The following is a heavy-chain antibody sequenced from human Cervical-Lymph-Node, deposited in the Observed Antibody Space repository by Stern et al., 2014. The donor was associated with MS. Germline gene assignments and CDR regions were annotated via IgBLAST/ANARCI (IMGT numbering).Heavy chain of an antibody. CDR1: GFMFSIYA. CDR2: ISNDGSKK. V-gene: IGHV3-30*04. CDR3: AKDQVPDYDASGGWLDP. D-gene: IGHD2-15*01. J-gene: IGHJ5*02. Sequence: DQLVESGGGVVQPGRSLRLSCEVSGFMFSIYAMHWVRQSPGKGLEWLGVISNDGSKKHYADSVKGRFTISRDNSKNTLYLQINSLRAEDTAVYHCAKDQVPDYDASGGWLDPWGQGTLVTVSS.